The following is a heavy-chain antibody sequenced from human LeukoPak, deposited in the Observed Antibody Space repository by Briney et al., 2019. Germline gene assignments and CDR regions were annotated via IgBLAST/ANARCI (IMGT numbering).Heavy chain of an antibody. CDR2: IKQDGSEK. D-gene: IGHD1-26*01. J-gene: IGHJ4*02. CDR3: ARSSYGTIDY. V-gene: IGHV3-7*01. Sequence: GGSLRLSCPASGFTFSSYWMSWVRQAPGKGLEWVANIKQDGSEKYYVDSVKGRFTISRDNAENSLYLQMNSLRAEDTAVYYCARSSYGTIDYWGQGTLVTVSS. CDR1: GFTFSSYW.